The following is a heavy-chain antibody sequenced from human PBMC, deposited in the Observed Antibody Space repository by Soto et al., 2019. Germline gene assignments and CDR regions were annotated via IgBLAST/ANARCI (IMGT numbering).Heavy chain of an antibody. Sequence: QVQLQESGPGLVRPSQTLSLTCTVAGGSISSEYYHWTWIRQAPGNGLEWIGYVHYSGRVHYNPSLQSRPTMSVDTSKTLFSLKLRSVTAADTAVYFCAREDDGGDRDYYGLDVWGQGTTVTVSS. J-gene: IGHJ6*02. CDR1: GGSISSEYYH. D-gene: IGHD2-21*02. V-gene: IGHV4-30-4*01. CDR3: AREDDGGDRDYYGLDV. CDR2: VHYSGRV.